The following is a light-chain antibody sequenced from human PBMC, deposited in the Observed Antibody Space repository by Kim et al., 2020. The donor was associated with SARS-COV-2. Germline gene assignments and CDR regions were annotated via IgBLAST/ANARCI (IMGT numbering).Light chain of an antibody. CDR3: AAWDDSLNGWV. Sequence: RQRVTISCSGSSSNIGNNTVNWYQQLPGTAPKLLIYNDNLRPSGVSDRFSGSKSGTSASLAISGLQSEDEADYYCAAWDDSLNGWVFGGGTQLTVL. V-gene: IGLV1-36*01. CDR1: SSNIGNNT. CDR2: NDN. J-gene: IGLJ3*02.